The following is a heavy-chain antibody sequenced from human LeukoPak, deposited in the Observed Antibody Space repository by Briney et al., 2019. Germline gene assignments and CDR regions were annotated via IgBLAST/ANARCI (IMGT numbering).Heavy chain of an antibody. CDR3: ARDVQMVRGVIINWFDP. Sequence: PSETLSLTCTVSGGSISSSSYYWGWIRQPPGKGLEWIGSIYYSGSTYYNPSLKGRVTISVDTSKNQFSLKLSSVTAADTAVYYCARDVQMVRGVIINWFDPWGQGTLVTVSS. V-gene: IGHV4-39*07. CDR1: GGSISSSSYY. CDR2: IYYSGST. J-gene: IGHJ5*02. D-gene: IGHD3-10*01.